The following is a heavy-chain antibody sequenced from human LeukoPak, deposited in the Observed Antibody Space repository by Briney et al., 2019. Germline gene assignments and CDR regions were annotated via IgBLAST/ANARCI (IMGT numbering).Heavy chain of an antibody. D-gene: IGHD2-2*01. Sequence: PGGSLRLSCAASGFTLSSYGMHWVRQAPGKGLEWVAFIRYDGSNKYYADSVKGRFTISRDNSKSTLYLQMNSLSPEDTAVYYCAKDVVWYCSSTSCSSPGYWGQGSLVTVSS. CDR1: GFTLSSYG. V-gene: IGHV3-30*02. CDR2: IRYDGSNK. J-gene: IGHJ4*02. CDR3: AKDVVWYCSSTSCSSPGY.